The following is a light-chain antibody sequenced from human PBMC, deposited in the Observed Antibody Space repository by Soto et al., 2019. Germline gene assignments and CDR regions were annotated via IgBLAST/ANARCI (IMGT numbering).Light chain of an antibody. CDR3: QQFGSSPGFT. CDR2: GAS. Sequence: EIVLTQSPGTLSLSPGERATLSCRASQSINSRYLAWYQQKPGQAPRLLIYGASSRATGIPDRFSGSGSGTDCTLTISRLEPEDFAVYYCQQFGSSPGFTFGPGTKVHIK. V-gene: IGKV3-20*01. J-gene: IGKJ3*01. CDR1: QSINSRY.